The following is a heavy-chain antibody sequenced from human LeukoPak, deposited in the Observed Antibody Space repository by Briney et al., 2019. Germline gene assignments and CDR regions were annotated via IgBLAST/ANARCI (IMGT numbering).Heavy chain of an antibody. J-gene: IGHJ3*01. V-gene: IGHV3-72*01. D-gene: IGHD3-22*01. Sequence: PGWSLRLSCGASGFSFRDHYMDWVRQPPGKGLEWVGRIRTKPKSYTTDYAASVKGRFTISRDDSKNLLYLQMNSLKTEDTAVYYCGRVGDYFDNNGYSLDAVDAWGRGTMVTVSS. CDR2: IRTKPKSYTT. CDR1: GFSFRDHY. CDR3: GRVGDYFDNNGYSLDAVDA.